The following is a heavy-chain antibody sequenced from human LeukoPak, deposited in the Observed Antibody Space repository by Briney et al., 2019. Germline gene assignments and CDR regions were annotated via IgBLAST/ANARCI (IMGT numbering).Heavy chain of an antibody. CDR1: GGSISSYY. D-gene: IGHD2-2*01. V-gene: IGHV4-4*09. Sequence: SETLSLTCTVSGGSISSYYWSWIRQPPGKGPEWIGYIYTSGSTNYNPSLKSRVTISVDTSKNQFSLKLSSVTAADTAVYYCARHHLGYQLLVFDYWGQGTLVTVSS. CDR3: ARHHLGYQLLVFDY. J-gene: IGHJ4*02. CDR2: IYTSGST.